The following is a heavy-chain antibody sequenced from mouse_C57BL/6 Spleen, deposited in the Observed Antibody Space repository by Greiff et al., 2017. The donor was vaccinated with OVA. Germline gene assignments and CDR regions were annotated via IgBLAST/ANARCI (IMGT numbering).Heavy chain of an antibody. D-gene: IGHD1-1*01. CDR3: ATLDYYGSSPFAY. Sequence: QVQLKESGPGLVQPSQSLSITCTVSGFSLTSYGVHWVRQSPGKGLEWLGVIWSGGSTDYNAAFISRLSISKDNSKSQVFFKMNSLQADDTAIDYCATLDYYGSSPFAYWGQGTLVTVSA. CDR1: GFSLTSYG. CDR2: IWSGGST. V-gene: IGHV2-2*01. J-gene: IGHJ3*01.